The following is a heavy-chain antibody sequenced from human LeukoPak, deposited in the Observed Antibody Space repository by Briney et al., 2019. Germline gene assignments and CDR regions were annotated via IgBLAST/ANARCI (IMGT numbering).Heavy chain of an antibody. J-gene: IGHJ4*02. CDR1: GYTFTGYY. CDR3: ARPYCGGGSCYFDY. D-gene: IGHD2-15*01. CDR2: INPNSGGT. V-gene: IGHV1-2*02. Sequence: ASVKVSCKASGYTFTGYYMHWVRQAPGQGLEWMGWINPNSGGTNYAQKFQGRVTMTRDTSISTAYMELSRLRSDDTAVYYCARPYCGGGSCYFDYWGQGTLVTVSS.